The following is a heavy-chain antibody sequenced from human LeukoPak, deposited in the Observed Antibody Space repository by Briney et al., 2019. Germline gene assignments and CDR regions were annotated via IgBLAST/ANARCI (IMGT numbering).Heavy chain of an antibody. D-gene: IGHD6-6*01. CDR2: IYSSGST. Sequence: PSETLSLTCTVSGGSISSYYWYWIRQPPGKGLEWIGYIYSSGSTNYNPSLKSRVTISVETSKNQFSLKLSSVTAADTAVYYCARRTDSGSWYFDLWGRGTLVTVSS. J-gene: IGHJ2*01. V-gene: IGHV4-59*01. CDR1: GGSISSYY. CDR3: ARRTDSGSWYFDL.